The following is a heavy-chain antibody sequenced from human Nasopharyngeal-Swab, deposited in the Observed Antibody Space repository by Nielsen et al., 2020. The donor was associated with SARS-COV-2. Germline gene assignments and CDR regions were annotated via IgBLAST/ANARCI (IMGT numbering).Heavy chain of an antibody. CDR2: ISGDGGST. CDR3: ARALPDTYCGGDCYYN. V-gene: IGHV3-43*02. CDR1: GFTFSSYS. D-gene: IGHD2-21*02. J-gene: IGHJ4*02. Sequence: GESLKISCAASGFTFSSYSMNWVRQAPGKGLEWVSLISGDGGSTYYADSVKGRFTISRDNSKNSLYLQMNSLRAEDTAVYYCARALPDTYCGGDCYYNWGQGTLVTVSS.